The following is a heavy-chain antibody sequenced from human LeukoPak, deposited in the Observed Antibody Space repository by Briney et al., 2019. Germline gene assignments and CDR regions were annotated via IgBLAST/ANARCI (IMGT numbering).Heavy chain of an antibody. CDR3: AREGASRTFDF. V-gene: IGHV3-66*01. CDR2: IYSGDST. J-gene: IGHJ4*02. CDR1: GFTVSSNY. Sequence: PGGSLRLSCAASGFTVSSNYMSWVRQAPGKGLEWVSIIYSGDSTYYADSVKGRFTISRDNSKNTLWLQMNSLRVEDTALYYCAREGASRTFDFWGQGTLVTVSS. D-gene: IGHD1-26*01.